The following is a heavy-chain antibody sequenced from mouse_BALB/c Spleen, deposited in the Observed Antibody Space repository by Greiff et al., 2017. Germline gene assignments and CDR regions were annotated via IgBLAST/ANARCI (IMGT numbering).Heavy chain of an antibody. J-gene: IGHJ2*01. CDR2: ISSGGSYT. Sequence: EVKLVESGGDLVKPGGSLKLSCAASGFTFSSYGMSWVRQTPDKRLEWVATISSGGSYTYYPDSVKGRFTISRDNAKNTLYLQMSSLKSEDTAMYYCARQDGPFDYWGQGTTLTVSS. CDR1: GFTFSSYG. V-gene: IGHV5-6*01. D-gene: IGHD2-3*01. CDR3: ARQDGPFDY.